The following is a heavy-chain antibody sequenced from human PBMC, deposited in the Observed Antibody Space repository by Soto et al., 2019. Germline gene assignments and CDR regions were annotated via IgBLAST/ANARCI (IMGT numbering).Heavy chain of an antibody. D-gene: IGHD2-2*01. Sequence: SETLSLTCTVSGGSISSYYWSWIRRPAGKGLEGIGRIYTSASTNSNPSLKSRVTMSVDTSTNQFSLKLSSVTAADTAVYYCARACSSNSCYDVFDYWGQGTLVTVSS. J-gene: IGHJ4*02. CDR2: IYTSAST. CDR1: GGSISSYY. CDR3: ARACSSNSCYDVFDY. V-gene: IGHV4-4*07.